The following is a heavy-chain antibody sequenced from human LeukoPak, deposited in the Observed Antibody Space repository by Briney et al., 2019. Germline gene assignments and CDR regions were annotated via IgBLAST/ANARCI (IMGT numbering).Heavy chain of an antibody. CDR2: INHSGST. J-gene: IGHJ4*02. CDR3: ARSRTASLDY. D-gene: IGHD2-21*02. Sequence: KPSETLSLTCAVYGGSFSGYYWSWIRQPPGKGLEWIGEINHSGSTNYNPSLKSRVTISVDTSKNQFSLKLSSVTAADTAVYCCARSRTASLDYWGQGTLVTVSS. V-gene: IGHV4-34*01. CDR1: GGSFSGYY.